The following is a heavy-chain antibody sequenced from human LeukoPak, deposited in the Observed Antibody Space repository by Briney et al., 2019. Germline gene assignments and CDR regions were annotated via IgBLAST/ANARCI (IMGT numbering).Heavy chain of an antibody. J-gene: IGHJ2*01. CDR3: AKQSRSGYSRGYFDL. Sequence: GRSLRLSCAASGFTFSSYGMHWVRQAPGKGLEWVAVISYDGSNKYYADSVKGRFTIFRDNSKNTLYLQMNSLRAEDTAVYYCAKQSRSGYSRGYFDLWGRGTLVTVSS. CDR1: GFTFSSYG. D-gene: IGHD5-12*01. V-gene: IGHV3-30*18. CDR2: ISYDGSNK.